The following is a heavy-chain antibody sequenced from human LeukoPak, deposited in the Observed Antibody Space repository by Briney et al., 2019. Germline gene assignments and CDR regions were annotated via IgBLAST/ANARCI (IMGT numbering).Heavy chain of an antibody. CDR2: INPSGGST. Sequence: ASVKVSCKASGYTFTSYYMHWVRQAPGQGLEWMGIINPSGGSTSYAQKFQGRVTMTRDMSTSTVYMELSSLRSEDTAVYYCARELACVWGSYRFPDIWGQGTMVTVSS. J-gene: IGHJ3*02. D-gene: IGHD3-16*02. V-gene: IGHV1-46*01. CDR3: ARELACVWGSYRFPDI. CDR1: GYTFTSYY.